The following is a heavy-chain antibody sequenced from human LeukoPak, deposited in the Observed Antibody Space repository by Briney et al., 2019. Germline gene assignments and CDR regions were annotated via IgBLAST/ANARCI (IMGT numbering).Heavy chain of an antibody. D-gene: IGHD3-22*01. J-gene: IGHJ4*02. V-gene: IGHV1-69*05. Sequence: ASVKVSCRASGGTFSSYAISWVRQAPGQGLEWMGRIIPIFGTANYAQKFQGRVTITTDESTSTAYMELSSLRSEDTAVYYCTRDLPYYDSSGYYGENFDYWGQGTLVTVSS. CDR1: GGTFSSYA. CDR2: IIPIFGTA. CDR3: TRDLPYYDSSGYYGENFDY.